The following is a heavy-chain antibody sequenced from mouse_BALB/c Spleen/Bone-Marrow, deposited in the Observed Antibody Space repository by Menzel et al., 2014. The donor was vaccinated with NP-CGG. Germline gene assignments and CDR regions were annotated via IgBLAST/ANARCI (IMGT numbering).Heavy chain of an antibody. CDR2: IHPTSGNT. D-gene: IGHD2-14*01. Sequence: QVQLQQSGSVLVRPGASVKLSCKASGYTFTSSWMHWAKQRPGQGLEWIGEIHPTSGNTNYNEKFKGKATLTVDTSSSTDYVDLSSLTSGDSAVYYCARHHRYAYYFDYWGQGTTLTVSS. V-gene: IGHV1S130*01. J-gene: IGHJ2*01. CDR1: GYTFTSSW. CDR3: ARHHRYAYYFDY.